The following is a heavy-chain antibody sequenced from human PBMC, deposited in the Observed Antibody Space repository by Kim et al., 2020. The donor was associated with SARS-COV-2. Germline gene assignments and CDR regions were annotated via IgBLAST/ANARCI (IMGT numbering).Heavy chain of an antibody. CDR3: AKDKRYYFDSGTCYDY. D-gene: IGHD3-10*01. CDR1: GFTFDDCA. CDR2: ISWNSGNI. V-gene: IGHV3-9*01. Sequence: GGSLRLSCAASGFTFDDCAMHWVRQVPGKGLEWVSSISWNSGNIAYSDSVRGRFTISRDNAKNSLYLQMNSLRAEDTALYYCAKDKRYYFDSGTCYDYWGLGTLVTVSS. J-gene: IGHJ4*02.